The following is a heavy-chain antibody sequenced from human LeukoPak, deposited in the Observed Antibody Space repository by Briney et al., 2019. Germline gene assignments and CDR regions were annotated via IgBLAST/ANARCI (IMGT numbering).Heavy chain of an antibody. CDR2: IHYSGST. V-gene: IGHV4-59*08. CDR1: GGSISSYY. CDR3: ARAGLGGTYLNWFES. D-gene: IGHD6-19*01. J-gene: IGHJ5*01. Sequence: PSETLSLTCTVSGGSISSYYWRWIRQPPGKGLEWIAYIHYSGSTNYNPSLKSRVTISVDTSKNQFALKLSSVTAADTAVYYCARAGLGGTYLNWFESWGQGTLVTVSS.